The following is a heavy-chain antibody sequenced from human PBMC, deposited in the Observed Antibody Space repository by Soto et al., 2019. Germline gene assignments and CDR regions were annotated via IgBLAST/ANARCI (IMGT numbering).Heavy chain of an antibody. D-gene: IGHD5-18*01. CDR2: ISYDGSNK. Sequence: QVQLVESGGGVVQPGRSLRLSCAASGFTFSSYGMHWVRQAPGKGLEWVAVISYDGSNKYYADSVKGRFTISRDNSKNTLYLQMNSLRAEDTAVYYCAKDGVDTAIGGYYYYYMDVWGKGTTVTVSS. CDR3: AKDGVDTAIGGYYYYYMDV. J-gene: IGHJ6*03. V-gene: IGHV3-30*18. CDR1: GFTFSSYG.